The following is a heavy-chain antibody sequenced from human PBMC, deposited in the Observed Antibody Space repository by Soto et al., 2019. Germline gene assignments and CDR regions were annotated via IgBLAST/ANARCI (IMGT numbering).Heavy chain of an antibody. CDR3: ARLGSIAADDFDY. J-gene: IGHJ4*02. CDR2: IYHSGST. Sequence: QVQLQESGPGLVKPSETLSLTCTVSGGSISSSYWSWVRQPPWKGLEWTGYIYHSGSTNYNPSLKSRVTLSVDPSQSQFSLKLSSVTAADTAVYYCARLGSIAADDFDYWGQGTLVTVSS. CDR1: GGSISSSY. D-gene: IGHD6-25*01. V-gene: IGHV4-59*08.